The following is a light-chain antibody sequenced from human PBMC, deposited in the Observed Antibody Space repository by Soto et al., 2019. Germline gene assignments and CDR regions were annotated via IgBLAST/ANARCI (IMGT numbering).Light chain of an antibody. CDR2: DVS. V-gene: IGLV2-14*01. J-gene: IGLJ2*01. CDR3: SSYTSSSTLVV. Sequence: QSALTQPASVTGSPGQSITISCTGTSSDVGDYNYVSWYQQHPGKAPKLTIYDVSNRPSGLSTRFSGSKSGNTASLTISGLQAEDEADYYCSSYTSSSTLVVFGGGTKLTVL. CDR1: SSDVGDYNY.